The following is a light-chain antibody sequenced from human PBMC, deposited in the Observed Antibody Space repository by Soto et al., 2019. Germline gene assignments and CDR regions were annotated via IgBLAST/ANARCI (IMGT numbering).Light chain of an antibody. CDR3: QTWGTGIRV. CDR2: LNSDGSH. J-gene: IGLJ3*02. CDR1: SGYSSFA. V-gene: IGLV4-69*01. Sequence: QPVLTQSSSASASLGASVKLTCTLSSGYSSFAIAWHQQQPEKGPRYLMKLNSDGSHTKGDGIPDRFSGSSSGAERYLTISSLQSEDEADYYCQTWGTGIRVFGGGTKVTVL.